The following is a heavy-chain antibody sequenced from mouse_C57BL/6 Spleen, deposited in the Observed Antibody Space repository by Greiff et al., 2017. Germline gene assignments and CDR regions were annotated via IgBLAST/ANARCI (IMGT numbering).Heavy chain of an antibody. Sequence: EVKVVESGGGLVQPGESLKLSCESNEYEFPSHDMSWVRKTPEKRLELVAAINSDGGSTYYTDTMARRFIISRDNTKSTLYLQMSSLRSEDTALYYCARQAGGYGSSYGAYWGQGTLVTVSA. J-gene: IGHJ3*01. CDR1: EYEFPSHD. CDR3: ARQAGGYGSSYGAY. CDR2: INSDGGST. V-gene: IGHV5-2*01. D-gene: IGHD1-1*01.